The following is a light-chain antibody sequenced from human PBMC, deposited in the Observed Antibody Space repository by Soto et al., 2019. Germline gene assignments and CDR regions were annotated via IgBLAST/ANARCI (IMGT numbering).Light chain of an antibody. CDR2: DAS. CDR3: QQRSNWPPLT. CDR1: QSVSSY. V-gene: IGKV3-11*01. J-gene: IGKJ4*02. Sequence: EIVLTQSPATLSLSPGERATLSCRASQSVSSYLAWYQRKPGQAPRLLIYDASNRATGIPARFSGSGYGTDFPLTISSLEPEDFAVFYCQQRSNWPPLTLGGGTEVRIK.